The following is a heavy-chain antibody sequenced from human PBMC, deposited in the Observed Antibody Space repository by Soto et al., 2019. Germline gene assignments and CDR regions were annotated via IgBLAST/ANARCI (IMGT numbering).Heavy chain of an antibody. CDR3: ASARDYFFDY. J-gene: IGHJ4*02. Sequence: ESGGGLVQPGESLRLSCAASGLTFNTYWMTWVRQPPGKGLEWVANINPDGSVKYSVDSLKGRFTISRDNAKNSLYLQMNSLRAEDTAVYYCASARDYFFDYWGQGTLVTVSS. CDR2: INPDGSVK. D-gene: IGHD2-21*01. CDR1: GLTFNTYW. V-gene: IGHV3-7*01.